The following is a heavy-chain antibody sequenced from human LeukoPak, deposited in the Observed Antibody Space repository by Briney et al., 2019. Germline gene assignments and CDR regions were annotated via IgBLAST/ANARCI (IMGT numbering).Heavy chain of an antibody. J-gene: IGHJ4*02. D-gene: IGHD6-13*01. V-gene: IGHV3-23*01. CDR2: ISGSGGST. CDR3: ASSYSSSRDFDY. Sequence: GGSLRLSCAASGFTFSSYAMSWVRQAPGKGLEWVSAISGSGGSTYYADSVKGRFTISRDTSKNTLYLQMNSLRAEDTAVYYCASSYSSSRDFDYWGQGTLVTVSS. CDR1: GFTFSSYA.